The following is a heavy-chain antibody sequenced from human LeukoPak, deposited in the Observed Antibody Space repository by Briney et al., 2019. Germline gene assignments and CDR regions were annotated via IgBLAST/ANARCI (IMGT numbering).Heavy chain of an antibody. CDR2: IYYSGST. D-gene: IGHD1-1*01. J-gene: IGHJ4*02. Sequence: SETLSLTCTVSGGSISSSSYYWSWIRQPPGKGLEWIGYIYYSGSTNYNPSHKSRVTISVDTSKNQFSLKLSSVTAADTAVYYCARGGTVRPFDYWGQGTLVTVSS. CDR3: ARGGTVRPFDY. V-gene: IGHV4-61*01. CDR1: GGSISSSSYY.